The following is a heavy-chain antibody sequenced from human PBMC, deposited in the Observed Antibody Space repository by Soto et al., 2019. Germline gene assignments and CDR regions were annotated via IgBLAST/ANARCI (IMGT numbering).Heavy chain of an antibody. D-gene: IGHD6-6*01. V-gene: IGHV4-31*03. J-gene: IGHJ4*02. CDR3: ARAFRPQSYYFDY. Sequence: SETLSLTCTVSGGSISSGGYYWSWIRQHPGKGLEWIGYIYYSGSTYYNPSLKSRVTISVDTSKNQFSLKLSSVTAADTAVYYCARAFRPQSYYFDYWGQGTLVTSPQ. CDR2: IYYSGST. CDR1: GGSISSGGYY.